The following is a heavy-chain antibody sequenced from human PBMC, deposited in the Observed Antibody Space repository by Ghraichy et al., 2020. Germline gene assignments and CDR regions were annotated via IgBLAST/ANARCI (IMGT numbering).Heavy chain of an antibody. CDR3: AKGSGYYYYYGMDV. CDR2: ISGSGGST. CDR1: GFTFSNYA. D-gene: IGHD3-10*01. Sequence: GGSLRLSCAASGFTFSNYAMTWVRQAPGKGLEWVSAISGSGGSTYYADSVKGRFTISSDNSKNTLYLQMNSLRAEDTAVYYCAKGSGYYYYYGMDVWGQGTTVTVYS. J-gene: IGHJ6*02. V-gene: IGHV3-23*01.